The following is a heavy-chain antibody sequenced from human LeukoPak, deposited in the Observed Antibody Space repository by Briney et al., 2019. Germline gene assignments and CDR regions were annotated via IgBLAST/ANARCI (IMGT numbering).Heavy chain of an antibody. J-gene: IGHJ1*01. CDR3: ARMKYFDSTGYSHAEYFQH. CDR1: GGTFNSFA. Sequence: SVKVSCKASGGTFNSFAISWVRQAPEQGLEWVGRIIPLLGTPDYAQKFQGRVTITSDKYTGTAYIELSSLRSEDTAMYYCARMKYFDSTGYSHAEYFQHWGQGTLVIVSS. D-gene: IGHD3-22*01. V-gene: IGHV1-69*04. CDR2: IIPLLGTP.